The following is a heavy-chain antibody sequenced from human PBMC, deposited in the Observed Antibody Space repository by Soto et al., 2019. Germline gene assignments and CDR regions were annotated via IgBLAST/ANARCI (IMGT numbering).Heavy chain of an antibody. Sequence: QVQLVQSGAEVKKPGASVKVSCKASGYTFTSYGISWVRQAPGQGLAWMGWISAYNGNTNYAQKLQGRVTMTTDTSTSTAYRELRSLRSDDTAVYYCARDRGSYYGSAYNWFDPWGQGTLVTVSS. J-gene: IGHJ5*02. CDR3: ARDRGSYYGSAYNWFDP. CDR2: ISAYNGNT. D-gene: IGHD1-26*01. V-gene: IGHV1-18*01. CDR1: GYTFTSYG.